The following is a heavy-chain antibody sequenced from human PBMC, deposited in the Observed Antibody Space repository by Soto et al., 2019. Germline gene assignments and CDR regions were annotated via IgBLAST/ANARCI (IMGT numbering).Heavy chain of an antibody. D-gene: IGHD3-22*01. V-gene: IGHV1-3*01. CDR2: INAGNGNT. CDR1: GYTFTSYA. J-gene: IGHJ4*02. CDR3: ARDPHYYDSSGYYPLPFDY. Sequence: ASVKVSCKASGYTFTSYAMHWVRQAPGQRLEWIGWINAGNGNTKYSQKFQGRVTITRDTSASTAYMELSSLRSEDTAVYYCARDPHYYDSSGYYPLPFDYWGQGTLVTVSS.